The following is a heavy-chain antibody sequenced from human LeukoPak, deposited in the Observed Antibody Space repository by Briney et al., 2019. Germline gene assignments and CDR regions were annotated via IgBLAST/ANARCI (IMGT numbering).Heavy chain of an antibody. D-gene: IGHD3-22*01. J-gene: IGHJ4*02. CDR3: AKATSIGYSYFDY. V-gene: IGHV3-23*01. CDR2: ISGSGGTT. CDR1: GFAFSSYG. Sequence: GGSLRLSCAASGFAFSSYGMSWVRQAPGKGPEWVSGISGSGGTTHYADSVKGRFTISRDNSKNTLFLQMDSVRAEDTAGFYCAKATSIGYSYFDYWGQGTLVTVSS.